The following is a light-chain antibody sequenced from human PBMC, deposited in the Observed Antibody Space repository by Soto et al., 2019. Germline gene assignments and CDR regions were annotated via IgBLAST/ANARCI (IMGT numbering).Light chain of an antibody. Sequence: QSVLTQPPSASGSPGQSVTISCTGTSSDVGAYNYVSWYQQHPGKAPKLIIYEVSQRPSGVPDRFSGSRSGNTASLTVSGLQAEDEDDYYSCSYAGTKRVFGTGTTVTVL. CDR3: CSYAGTKRV. J-gene: IGLJ1*01. CDR1: SSDVGAYNY. V-gene: IGLV2-8*01. CDR2: EVS.